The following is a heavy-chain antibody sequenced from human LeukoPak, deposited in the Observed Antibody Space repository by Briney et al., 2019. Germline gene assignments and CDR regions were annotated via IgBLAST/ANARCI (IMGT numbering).Heavy chain of an antibody. D-gene: IGHD1-7*01. Sequence: ASVKVSCKASGGTFSSYAISWVRQAPGQGLEWMGGIIPIFGTANYAQKFLGRATITTDESTSTAYMELSSLRSEDTAVYYCARTQSGFGRGYNWNYRPTHDAFDIWGQGTMVTVSS. CDR2: IIPIFGTA. V-gene: IGHV1-69*05. J-gene: IGHJ3*02. CDR1: GGTFSSYA. CDR3: ARTQSGFGRGYNWNYRPTHDAFDI.